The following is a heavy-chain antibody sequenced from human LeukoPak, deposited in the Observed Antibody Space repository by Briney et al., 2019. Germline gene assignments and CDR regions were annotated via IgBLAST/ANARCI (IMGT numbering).Heavy chain of an antibody. CDR1: GGSISSFY. D-gene: IGHD2-15*01. CDR3: ARGYWRLEP. CDR2: SYISGST. J-gene: IGHJ5*02. Sequence: SETLSLTCSVSGGSISSFYWSWIRQPAGKGLEWIGRSYISGSTDYNPSLKSRVTMSVDTSKNQFSLRLTSVTAADTAVYYCARGYWRLEPWGQGTLVTVPS. V-gene: IGHV4-4*07.